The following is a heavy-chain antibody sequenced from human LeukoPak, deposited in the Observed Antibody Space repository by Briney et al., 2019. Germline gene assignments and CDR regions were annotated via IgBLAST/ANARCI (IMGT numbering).Heavy chain of an antibody. CDR3: ASGGYYDSSGYEPAYYYYYGMDV. J-gene: IGHJ6*02. CDR2: IIGSGGST. Sequence: PGGSLRLSCAASGFTFGTYAVNWVRQAPGKGLEWVSTIIGSGGSTYYADSVKGRFTISRDNSKNTLYLQMNSLRAEDTAVYYCASGGYYDSSGYEPAYYYYYGMDVWGQGTTVTVSS. D-gene: IGHD3-22*01. CDR1: GFTFGTYA. V-gene: IGHV3-23*01.